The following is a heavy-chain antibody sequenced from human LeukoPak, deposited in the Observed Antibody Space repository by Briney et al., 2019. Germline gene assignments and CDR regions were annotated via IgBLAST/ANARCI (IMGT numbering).Heavy chain of an antibody. CDR3: ATHGDILTIFDY. CDR2: INPNSGGT. Sequence: ASVKVSCKTSGYTFTAYHIHWVRQAPGQGLEWMGWINPNSGGTNYAQKFQGRVTMTRDTSISTAYMELSRLRSDDTAVYYCATHGDILTIFDYWGQGTLVTVSS. D-gene: IGHD3-9*01. V-gene: IGHV1-2*02. J-gene: IGHJ4*02. CDR1: GYTFTAYH.